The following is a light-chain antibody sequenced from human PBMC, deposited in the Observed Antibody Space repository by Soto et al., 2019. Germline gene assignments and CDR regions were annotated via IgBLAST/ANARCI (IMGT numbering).Light chain of an antibody. CDR2: SNN. J-gene: IGLJ3*02. V-gene: IGLV1-40*01. Sequence: QSVLTQPPSVSGAPGQRVTISCTGSSSNIGAGYDVHWYQQLPGTAPKLLIYSNNNRPSGVPDRFSGSKSGTSASLAITGLQAEDEADSYCQSFDSSLSGWVFGGGTKVTVL. CDR1: SSNIGAGYD. CDR3: QSFDSSLSGWV.